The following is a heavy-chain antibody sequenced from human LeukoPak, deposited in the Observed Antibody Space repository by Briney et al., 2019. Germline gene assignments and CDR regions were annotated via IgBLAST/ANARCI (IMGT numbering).Heavy chain of an antibody. V-gene: IGHV3-74*01. D-gene: IGHD1-1*01. CDR1: GSTFRTYW. Sequence: GGSLRLSCAASGSTFRTYWMHWVRQAPGKGLVWVSRINSDGSSTTYADSVKGRFTISRDNAKNTLYLQMNSLRAEDTAVYYCARKMKTGDRVGTFDIWGQGTMVTVSS. CDR2: INSDGSST. J-gene: IGHJ3*02. CDR3: ARKMKTGDRVGTFDI.